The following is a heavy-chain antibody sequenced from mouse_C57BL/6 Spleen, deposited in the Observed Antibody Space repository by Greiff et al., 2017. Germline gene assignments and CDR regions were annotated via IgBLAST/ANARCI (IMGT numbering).Heavy chain of an antibody. CDR3: ARPGDYDVDYAMDY. V-gene: IGHV5-17*01. Sequence: EVKVVESGGGLVKPGGSLKLSCAASGFTFSDYGMHWVRQAPEKGLEWVAYISSGSSTIYYADTVKGRFTLSRDNAKNSLFLQMTSLRSEDTAMYYCARPGDYDVDYAMDYWGQGTSVTVSS. CDR1: GFTFSDYG. J-gene: IGHJ4*01. CDR2: ISSGSSTI. D-gene: IGHD2-4*01.